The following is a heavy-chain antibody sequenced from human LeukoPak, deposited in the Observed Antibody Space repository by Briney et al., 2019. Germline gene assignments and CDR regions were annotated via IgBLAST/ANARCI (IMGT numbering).Heavy chain of an antibody. D-gene: IGHD6-19*01. J-gene: IGHJ3*02. Sequence: ASVKVSCKASGYTFTSYGISWVRQAPGQGLERMGGIHADSGNTKYSQKLQGRVTIARDTSASTIYMELSSLRFEDTAVYFCTIGLAGDWDAFDIWGLGTMVTVSS. CDR1: GYTFTSYG. CDR3: TIGLAGDWDAFDI. CDR2: IHADSGNT. V-gene: IGHV1-18*01.